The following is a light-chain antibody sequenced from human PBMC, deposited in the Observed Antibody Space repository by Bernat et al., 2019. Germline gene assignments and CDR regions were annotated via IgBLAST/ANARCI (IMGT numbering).Light chain of an antibody. Sequence: DIQMTQSPSTLSASVGDRVTITCRASQSISSSLAWFQQKPGKVPKLLIYKESSLESGVPSRFSGSGSGTEFTLTINSLQPDDFATYYCQQYYSFVTFGQGTRLEIK. CDR3: QQYYSFVT. CDR2: KES. CDR1: QSISSS. V-gene: IGKV1-5*03. J-gene: IGKJ5*01.